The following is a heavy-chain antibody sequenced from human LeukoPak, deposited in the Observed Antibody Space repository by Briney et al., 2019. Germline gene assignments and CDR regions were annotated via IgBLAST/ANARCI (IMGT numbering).Heavy chain of an antibody. CDR1: GGTFSSYA. V-gene: IGHV1-69*05. CDR2: IIPIFGTA. CDR3: ARGIVVAPRGYYMDV. Sequence: ASVKVSCKASGGTFSSYAISRVRQAPGQGLEWMGGIIPIFGTANYAQKFQGRVTITTDESTSTAYMELSSLRSEDTAVYYCARGIVVAPRGYYMDVWGKGTTVTVSS. D-gene: IGHD3-22*01. J-gene: IGHJ6*03.